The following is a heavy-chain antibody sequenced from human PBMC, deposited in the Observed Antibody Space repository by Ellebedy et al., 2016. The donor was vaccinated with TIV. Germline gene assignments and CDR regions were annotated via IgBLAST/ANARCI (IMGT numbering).Heavy chain of an antibody. J-gene: IGHJ5*02. V-gene: IGHV1-8*01. CDR1: GYTFGSFD. D-gene: IGHD2-15*01. CDR3: ARDPLGYVSGGSCTNNWFDP. CDR2: MNPNSANT. Sequence: AASVKVSCKTSGYTFGSFDIVWVRQATGQGLEWMGWMNPNSANTGYAEKFQGRVTFTRDTSANTVYMHLSSLRSEDSAVYYCARDPLGYVSGGSCTNNWFDPWGQGTLVTVSS.